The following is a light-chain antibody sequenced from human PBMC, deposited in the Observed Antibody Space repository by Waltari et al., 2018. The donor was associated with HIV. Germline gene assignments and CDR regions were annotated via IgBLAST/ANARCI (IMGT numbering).Light chain of an antibody. V-gene: IGKV1-17*01. Sequence: DIQMTQSPSSLSASVGDRVTFTCRASHVITNDLAWYQQKPGKAPERLIYATSILQGGVPSRFSGSGSGTDFTLTISRLQPEDSAIYYCLQYNNYPQTFGRGTKVEI. CDR2: ATS. J-gene: IGKJ4*02. CDR1: HVITND. CDR3: LQYNNYPQT.